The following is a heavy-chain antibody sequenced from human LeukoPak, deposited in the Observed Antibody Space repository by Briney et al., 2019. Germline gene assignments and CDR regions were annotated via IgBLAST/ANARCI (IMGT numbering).Heavy chain of an antibody. CDR2: MNPNSGNT. J-gene: IGHJ6*03. V-gene: IGHV1-8*03. CDR3: ARAGNPVAAAEYYYYYYYMDV. CDR1: GYTFTSYD. Sequence: ASVKVSCKASGYTFTSYDINWVRQATGQGLEWMGWMNPNSGNTGYAQKFQGRVTITRNTSISTAYMELSSLRSEDTAVYYCARAGNPVAAAEYYYYYYYMDVWGKGTTVTVSS. D-gene: IGHD6-13*01.